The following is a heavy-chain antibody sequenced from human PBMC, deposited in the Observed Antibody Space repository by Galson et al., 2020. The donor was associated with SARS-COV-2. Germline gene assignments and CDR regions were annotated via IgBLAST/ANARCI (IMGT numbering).Heavy chain of an antibody. CDR2: FDPEDGET. V-gene: IGHV1-24*01. J-gene: IGHJ6*02. CDR1: GYTLTELS. D-gene: IGHD3-10*01. CDR3: ATAPSIRGVITSYYYYYGMDV. Sequence: ASVKVSCKVSGYTLTELSMHWVRQAPGKGLEWMGGFDPEDGETIYAQKFQGRVTITEDTSTDTAYMELGSLRSEDTAVYYCATAPSIRGVITSYYYYYGMDVWGQGTTVTVSS.